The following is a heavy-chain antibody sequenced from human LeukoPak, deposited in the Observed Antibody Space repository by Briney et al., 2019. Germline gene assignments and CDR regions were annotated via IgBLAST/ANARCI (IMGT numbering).Heavy chain of an antibody. V-gene: IGHV3-48*02. CDR2: ISSSNNTK. CDR3: AGGDGWFGELLSFDY. J-gene: IGHJ4*02. D-gene: IGHD3-10*01. CDR1: GFPFSNYS. Sequence: GRSLRLSCAASGFPFSNYSMNWVRQAPGKGLEWVSHISSSNNTKYYADSVKGRFTISRDNAKNSLYLQMNSLRDEDTAVYFCAGGDGWFGELLSFDYWGQGTLVTVSS.